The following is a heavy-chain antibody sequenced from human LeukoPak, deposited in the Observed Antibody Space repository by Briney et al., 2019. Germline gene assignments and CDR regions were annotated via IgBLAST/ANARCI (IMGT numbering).Heavy chain of an antibody. V-gene: IGHV3-23*01. Sequence: GGSLRLSCAASRFTFPNYAMSWVRQAPGKGLEWVSAISGRGGSTYYADSVKGRFTISRDNSKNTLYLQMNSLRAEDTAVYYCAKGVSPFDYFDYWGQGTLVTVSS. CDR2: ISGRGGST. J-gene: IGHJ4*02. CDR3: AKGVSPFDYFDY. D-gene: IGHD4-23*01. CDR1: RFTFPNYA.